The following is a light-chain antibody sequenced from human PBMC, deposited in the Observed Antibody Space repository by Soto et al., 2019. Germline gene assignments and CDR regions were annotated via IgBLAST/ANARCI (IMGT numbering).Light chain of an antibody. CDR1: SSDVGGYNY. CDR3: SSYTSTNHVV. V-gene: IGLV2-14*01. J-gene: IGLJ2*01. CDR2: EVT. Sequence: QSALTQPASVSGSPGQSITISCTGTSSDVGGYNYVSWYQQHPGKAPKLVTYEVTKRPSGVSNRFSGSKSGNTASLTISGLQAEDETDYYCSSYTSTNHVVFGGGTKVTVL.